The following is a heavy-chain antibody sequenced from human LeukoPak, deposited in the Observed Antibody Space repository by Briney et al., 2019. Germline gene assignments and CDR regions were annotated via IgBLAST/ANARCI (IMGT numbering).Heavy chain of an antibody. D-gene: IGHD6-13*01. CDR2: IIGSGGIT. V-gene: IGHV3-23*01. CDR3: AKEIQIYSSSWYGGVDY. CDR1: GFTFSSYA. J-gene: IGHJ4*02. Sequence: GGSLRLSCAASGFTFSSYAMSWVRQAPGEGLEWVSGIIGSGGITYYAESVKGRFTISRDNSKNTLCLQMNSLRAEDTAVYYCAKEIQIYSSSWYGGVDYWGQGTLVTVSS.